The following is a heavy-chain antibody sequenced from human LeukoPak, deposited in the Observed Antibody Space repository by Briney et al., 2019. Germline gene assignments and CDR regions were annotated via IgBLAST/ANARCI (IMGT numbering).Heavy chain of an antibody. CDR1: GFTFNSYG. J-gene: IGHJ6*03. CDR3: ARAHLSSASTDYMTV. CDR2: ISYDGTNK. D-gene: IGHD6-6*01. Sequence: QAGGSLRLSCAASGFTFNSYGMHWVRQVPGKGLEWVAIISYDGTNKYYADSVKGRFTISRDSSKNTLYLQMNSLRPEDTAVYYCARAHLSSASTDYMTVWGKGTTVTVSS. V-gene: IGHV3-30*03.